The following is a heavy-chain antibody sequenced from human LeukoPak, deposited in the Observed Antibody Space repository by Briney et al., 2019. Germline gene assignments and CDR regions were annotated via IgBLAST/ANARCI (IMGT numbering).Heavy chain of an antibody. J-gene: IGHJ5*02. CDR1: GFIFSDYG. Sequence: QPGGSLRLSCTASGFIFSDYGMHWVRQAPGKRPECVAFLRSDGSNIYYGDSVRGRFTISGDNSKSTVYLQMSSLRADDTAVYYCARDSYWFDPWGQGTLVTVSS. CDR2: LRSDGSNI. V-gene: IGHV3-30*02. CDR3: ARDSYWFDP.